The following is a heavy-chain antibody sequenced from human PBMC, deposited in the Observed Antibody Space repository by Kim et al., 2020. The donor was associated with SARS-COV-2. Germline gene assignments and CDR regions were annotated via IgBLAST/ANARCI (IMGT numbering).Heavy chain of an antibody. Sequence: SETLSLTCAVYGGSFSGYYWSWIRQPPGKGLEWIGEINHSGSTNYNPSLKSRVTISVDTSKNQFSLKLSSVTAADTAVYYCARLKYSSSWLFGMDVWGQGTTVTVSS. V-gene: IGHV4-34*01. CDR2: INHSGST. CDR1: GGSFSGYY. D-gene: IGHD6-13*01. CDR3: ARLKYSSSWLFGMDV. J-gene: IGHJ6*02.